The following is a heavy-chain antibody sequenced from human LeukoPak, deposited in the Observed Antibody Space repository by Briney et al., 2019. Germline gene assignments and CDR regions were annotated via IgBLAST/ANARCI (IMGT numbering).Heavy chain of an antibody. Sequence: PGGSLRLSRVASGFTFSSYTLHWVRQAPGKGLEWVAVMSYDGSHKLHADSVKGRFTISRDNSKNTLYLQMNSLRAEDTAIYFCARDVGGYAFDYWGQGTLVTVSS. V-gene: IGHV3-30*04. CDR3: ARDVGGYAFDY. J-gene: IGHJ4*02. CDR2: MSYDGSHK. D-gene: IGHD5-12*01. CDR1: GFTFSSYT.